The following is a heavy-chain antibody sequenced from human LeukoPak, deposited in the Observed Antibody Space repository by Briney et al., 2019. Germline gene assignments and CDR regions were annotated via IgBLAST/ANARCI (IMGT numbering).Heavy chain of an antibody. CDR2: ISGSGGST. V-gene: IGHV3-23*01. D-gene: IGHD3-22*01. CDR3: APDFYYDSSGGYFDY. CDR1: GFTFSSYS. J-gene: IGHJ4*02. Sequence: GGSLRLSCAASGFTFSSYSMNWVRQAPGKGLEWVSAISGSGGSTYYADSVKGRFTISRDNSKNTLYLQMNSLRAEDTAVYYCAPDFYYDSSGGYFDYWGQGTLVTVSS.